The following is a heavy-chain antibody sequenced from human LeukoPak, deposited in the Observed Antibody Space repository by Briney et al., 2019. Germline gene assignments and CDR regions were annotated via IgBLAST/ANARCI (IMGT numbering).Heavy chain of an antibody. CDR3: AKDRRIDSSGYYYDY. CDR2: IGGAGGNT. CDR1: GFTFNDYA. V-gene: IGHV3-23*01. Sequence: GGSLRLSCTASGFTFNDYAMVWVRRAPGKGLEWVSTIGGAGGNTFYADAVRGRFTISRDNSKNTLYLQMNSRRAEDTAVYYCAKDRRIDSSGYYYDYWGQGTLVTVSS. J-gene: IGHJ4*02. D-gene: IGHD3-22*01.